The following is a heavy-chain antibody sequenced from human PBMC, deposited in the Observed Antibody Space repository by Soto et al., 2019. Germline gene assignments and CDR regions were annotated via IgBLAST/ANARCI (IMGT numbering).Heavy chain of an antibody. CDR1: GGSFSGYY. Sequence: SETLSLTCAVYGGSFSGYYWSWIRQPPGKGLEWIGEINHSGNTNYNPSLKSRVTISLDTSKNQFSLQLNSVTAADTAMYFCARHGSTVDTEGAFDYWGQGTLVTVSS. CDR3: ARHGSTVDTEGAFDY. CDR2: INHSGNT. J-gene: IGHJ4*02. D-gene: IGHD5-18*01. V-gene: IGHV4-34*01.